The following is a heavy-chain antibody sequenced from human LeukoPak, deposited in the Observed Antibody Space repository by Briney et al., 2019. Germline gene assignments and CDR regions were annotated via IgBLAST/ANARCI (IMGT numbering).Heavy chain of an antibody. Sequence: ASVTVSCKTSGYTFTDYDVHWVRQAPGQGREWMGWINPNSASTNYAQRLQGRVTFTRDTSLSIASMELSSLTSEDAAVYFCARGDFGETNTAFDVWGQGTLVAVSS. CDR1: GYTFTDYD. CDR2: INPNSAST. J-gene: IGHJ3*01. V-gene: IGHV1-8*03. D-gene: IGHD4-17*01. CDR3: ARGDFGETNTAFDV.